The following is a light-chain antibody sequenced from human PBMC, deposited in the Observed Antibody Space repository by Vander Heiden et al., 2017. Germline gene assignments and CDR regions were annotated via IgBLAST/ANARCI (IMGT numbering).Light chain of an antibody. J-gene: IGLJ3*02. CDR3: AAWDDSVNGWV. V-gene: IGLV1-44*01. Sequence: QSVLTPPPSASRTPGQSVTISCSGSSPHLGRNTVIWYQQLPGTAPKLLIYSNKQRPSGVPDRFSGSKSGTSASLAISGLQSEDEADYYCAAWDDSVNGWVFGGGTKLTVL. CDR1: SPHLGRNT. CDR2: SNK.